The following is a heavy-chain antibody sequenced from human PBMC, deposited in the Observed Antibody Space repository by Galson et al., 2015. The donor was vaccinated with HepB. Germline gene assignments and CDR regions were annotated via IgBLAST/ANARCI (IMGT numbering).Heavy chain of an antibody. Sequence: CAISGDSVSSNSATWNWIRQSPSRGLEWLGRTYYRSQWFNDYAVSVRSRITINPDTSKNQFSLQLNSVTPEDTAVYYCARDATLGFDYWGQGTLVTVSS. CDR2: TYYRSQWFN. J-gene: IGHJ4*02. CDR1: GDSVSSNSAT. CDR3: ARDATLGFDY. V-gene: IGHV6-1*01.